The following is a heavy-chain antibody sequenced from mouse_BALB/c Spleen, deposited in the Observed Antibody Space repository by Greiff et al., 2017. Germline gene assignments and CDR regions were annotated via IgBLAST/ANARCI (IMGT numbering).Heavy chain of an antibody. CDR3: ALMITTCPDY. D-gene: IGHD2-4*01. CDR2: ISYSGST. CDR1: GYSITSDYA. V-gene: IGHV3-2*02. J-gene: IGHJ2*01. Sequence: EVQLQESGPGLVKPSQSLSLTCTVTGYSITSDYAWNWIRQFPGNKLEWMGYISYSGSTSYNPSLKSRISITRDTSKNQFFLQLNSVTTEDTATYYCALMITTCPDYWGQGTTLTVSS.